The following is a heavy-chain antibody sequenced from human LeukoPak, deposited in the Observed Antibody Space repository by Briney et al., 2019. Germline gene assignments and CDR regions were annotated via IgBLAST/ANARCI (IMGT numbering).Heavy chain of an antibody. Sequence: GGSLRLSCTVSGFTVSSNSMSWVRQAPGKGLEWVAFIRYDGSNKYYLDSVKGRFTITRDNSQNTLFLQMNSLRPEDTAVYYCAKENSQWGFGANWGQGTLVTVSS. CDR3: AKENSQWGFGAN. D-gene: IGHD3-10*01. J-gene: IGHJ4*02. CDR1: GFTVSSNS. CDR2: IRYDGSNK. V-gene: IGHV3-30*02.